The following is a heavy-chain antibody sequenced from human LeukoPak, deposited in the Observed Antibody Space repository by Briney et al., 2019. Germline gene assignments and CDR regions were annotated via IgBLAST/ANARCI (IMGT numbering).Heavy chain of an antibody. V-gene: IGHV1-18*01. CDR1: GYTFTSYG. J-gene: IGHJ6*02. CDR3: ARDIPSSTSNSYYYYGMDV. Sequence: GASVKVSCKASGYTFTSYGIGWVRQAPGQGLEWMGWISAYNGNTNYAQKLQGRVTMTTDTSTSTAYMELRSLRSDDTAVYYCARDIPSSTSNSYYYYGMDVWGQGTTVTVSS. D-gene: IGHD2-2*01. CDR2: ISAYNGNT.